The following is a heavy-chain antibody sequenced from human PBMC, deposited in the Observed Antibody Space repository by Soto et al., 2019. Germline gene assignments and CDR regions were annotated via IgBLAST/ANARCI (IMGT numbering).Heavy chain of an antibody. CDR1: GFTFSSYA. CDR2: ISGSGGST. V-gene: IGHV3-23*01. Sequence: EVQLLESGGGLVQPGGSLRLSCAASGFTFSSYAMSWVRQAPGKGLEWVSAISGSGGSTYYADSVKGRFTISRDNSKNTLYLQMNSLRAEDTAVYYCAKEYIWRSYRPIPIFDYWGQGTLVTVSS. D-gene: IGHD3-16*02. J-gene: IGHJ4*02. CDR3: AKEYIWRSYRPIPIFDY.